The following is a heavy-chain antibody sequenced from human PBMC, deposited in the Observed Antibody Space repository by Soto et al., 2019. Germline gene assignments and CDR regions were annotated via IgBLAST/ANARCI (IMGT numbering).Heavy chain of an antibody. V-gene: IGHV3-23*01. J-gene: IGHJ5*02. CDR3: AEFFRGYSGYIQS. CDR1: GFTFSNYA. Sequence: GGSLRLSCATSGFTFSNYAMTWVRQGPGKGLEWVSSISGAGVSTYFADSVKGRFTISRDNSKNTLYLQMNGLRAEDTAVYYCAEFFRGYSGYIQSWGQGTLVTVSS. CDR2: ISGAGVST. D-gene: IGHD5-12*01.